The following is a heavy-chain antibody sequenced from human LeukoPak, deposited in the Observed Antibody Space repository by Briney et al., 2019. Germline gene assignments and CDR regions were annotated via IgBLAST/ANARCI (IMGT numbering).Heavy chain of an antibody. Sequence: ASVKVSCKPYGYTFTSYGVSWVRQAPGQGIEWMGYIGAYNGDTKYAQKFQGRVTMTTDTSTSTAYMELRSLRSDDTAVYYCARVSVGVNHLDSWGQGTLVTVSS. CDR3: ARVSVGVNHLDS. CDR2: IGAYNGDT. V-gene: IGHV1-18*01. D-gene: IGHD1-26*01. J-gene: IGHJ4*02. CDR1: GYTFTSYG.